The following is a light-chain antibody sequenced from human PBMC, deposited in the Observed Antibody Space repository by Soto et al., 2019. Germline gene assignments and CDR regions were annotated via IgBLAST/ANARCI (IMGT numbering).Light chain of an antibody. V-gene: IGKV3-15*01. CDR1: QSVYIN. J-gene: IGKJ1*01. CDR2: GAS. Sequence: VMTQSPATLSVSPGERVTLSCRASQSVYINLAWYQQKPGQAPMLLIYGASTRATCIPARFSGSGSGTKCTLTISSLQSEEVSIYYCQQYDTWPGAIVQGNKVEVK. CDR3: QQYDTWPGA.